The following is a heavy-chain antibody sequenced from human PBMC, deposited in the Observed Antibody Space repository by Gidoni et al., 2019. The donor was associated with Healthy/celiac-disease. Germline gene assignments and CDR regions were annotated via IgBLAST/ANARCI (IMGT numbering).Heavy chain of an antibody. CDR3: ARGYVVVPAAISATPFDY. Sequence: QVQLVQSGAEVKKPGASVKVSCKASGYTFTSSGISWVRQAPGHGLEWMGWISAYNGNTNYAQKLQGRVTMTTDTSTSTAYMELRSLRSDDTAVYYCARGYVVVPAAISATPFDYWGQGTLVTVSS. J-gene: IGHJ4*02. V-gene: IGHV1-18*01. CDR1: GYTFTSSG. CDR2: ISAYNGNT. D-gene: IGHD2-2*02.